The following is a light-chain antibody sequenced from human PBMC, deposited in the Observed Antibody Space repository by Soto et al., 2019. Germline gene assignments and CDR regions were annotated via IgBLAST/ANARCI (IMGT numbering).Light chain of an antibody. CDR2: EVS. J-gene: IGLJ2*01. V-gene: IGLV2-8*01. CDR3: SSYAGSNILV. CDR1: SSDVGGYKY. Sequence: QSALTQPPSASGSPGQSVTISCTGTSSDVGGYKYVSWYQQHPGKAPKLMIYEVSKRPSGVPDRFSGSKSGNTASLTVSGLQADDEADYYCSSYAGSNILVFGGGTKLTVL.